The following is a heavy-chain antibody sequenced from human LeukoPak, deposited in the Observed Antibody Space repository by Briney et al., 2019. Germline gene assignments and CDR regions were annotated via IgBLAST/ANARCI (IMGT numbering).Heavy chain of an antibody. CDR2: IYPGDSDT. J-gene: IGHJ4*02. V-gene: IGHV5-51*01. D-gene: IGHD3-10*01. Sequence: GESLKISCKGSGYSLTSYWIGWVRQMPGKGLEWMGIIYPGDSDTRYSPSFQGQVTISADKSISTAYLQWSSLKASDTAMYYCARLSMVRGVIIKFLDYWGQGTLVTVSS. CDR3: ARLSMVRGVIIKFLDY. CDR1: GYSLTSYW.